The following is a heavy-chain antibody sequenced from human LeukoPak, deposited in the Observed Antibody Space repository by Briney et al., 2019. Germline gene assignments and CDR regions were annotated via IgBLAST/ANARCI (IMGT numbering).Heavy chain of an antibody. CDR3: ARDGITVFGVVPRPAFDV. D-gene: IGHD3-3*01. Sequence: GASVKVSCKVSGYTFTGYYMHWVRQAPGQGPECMGWINPVSGATNYAQKFQGRVTMTRDTSISTAYMELSSLGSDDTAVYYCARDGITVFGVVPRPAFDVWGQGTMVTVSS. CDR1: GYTFTGYY. CDR2: INPVSGAT. V-gene: IGHV1-2*02. J-gene: IGHJ3*01.